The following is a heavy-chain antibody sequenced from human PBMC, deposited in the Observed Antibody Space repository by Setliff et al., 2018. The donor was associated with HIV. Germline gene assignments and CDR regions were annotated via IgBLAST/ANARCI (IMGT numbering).Heavy chain of an antibody. D-gene: IGHD3-10*02. Sequence: PGGSLRLSCAASGFTFNDYYMSWIRQAPGKGLEWVSYISDSGRTKNYPDSVKGRFTISRDNAKNSLYLQMNSLRVEDTALYYCAKVSRGTVVRGVILVGYFDYWGQGTLVTVSS. CDR2: ISDSGRTK. CDR1: GFTFNDYY. J-gene: IGHJ4*02. V-gene: IGHV3-11*04. CDR3: AKVSRGTVVRGVILVGYFDY.